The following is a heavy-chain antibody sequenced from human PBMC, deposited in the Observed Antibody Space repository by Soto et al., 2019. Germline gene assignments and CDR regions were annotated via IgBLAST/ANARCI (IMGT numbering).Heavy chain of an antibody. D-gene: IGHD3-3*01. V-gene: IGHV4-4*07. CDR3: AKGGHDFWSGPFDY. J-gene: IGHJ4*02. CDR2: IDARGST. CDR1: GGSISSYY. Sequence: QGQLQESGPGLVKPSETLSLTCTVSGGSISSYYCNWIRQPAGKGLEWIGRIDARGSTDYNPSLKSRVTMSVDTSKDQFSLRLSSVTAADTAGYYWAKGGHDFWSGPFDYWGQGNLGTVSS.